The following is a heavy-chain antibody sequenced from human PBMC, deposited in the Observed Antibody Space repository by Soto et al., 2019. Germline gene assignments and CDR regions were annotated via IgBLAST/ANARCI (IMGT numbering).Heavy chain of an antibody. V-gene: IGHV3-30-3*01. CDR2: ISYDGSNK. D-gene: IGHD3-10*01. CDR1: GFTFSSYA. Sequence: QVQLVESGGGVVQPGRSLRLSCAASGFTFSSYAMHWVRQAPGKGLEWVAVISYDGSNKYYADSVKGRFTISRDNSKNTLYLQMNSLRAEDTAVYYCARESSGDFDYWGQGTLVTVSS. CDR3: ARESSGDFDY. J-gene: IGHJ4*02.